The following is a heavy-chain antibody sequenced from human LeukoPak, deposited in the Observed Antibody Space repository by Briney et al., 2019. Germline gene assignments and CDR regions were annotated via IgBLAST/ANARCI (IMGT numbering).Heavy chain of an antibody. CDR1: GGSISSCY. CDR2: IYYSGST. V-gene: IGHV4-59*01. CDR3: ARLKCIKNHSPSRYVIER. J-gene: IGHJ6*02. Sequence: SETLSLACSVSGGSISSCYWSWIRQPPGKGLEYIGYIYYSGSTNYNPSLKSRVTISVDTSKDQFSLNLTSVTAADTAVYYCARLKCIKNHSPSRYVIERWGQGTTVTVSS. D-gene: IGHD1-14*01.